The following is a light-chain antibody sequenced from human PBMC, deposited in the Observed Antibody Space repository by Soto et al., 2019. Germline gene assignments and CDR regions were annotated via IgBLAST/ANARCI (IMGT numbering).Light chain of an antibody. CDR3: HQYNTYYSWT. J-gene: IGKJ1*01. V-gene: IGKV1-5*03. CDR2: KAS. CDR1: QHISSW. Sequence: DIQMTQSPSTLSASVGDRVTITCRASQHISSWLAWYQQKPGKAPKLLIFKASNLKSGVPSRFSGSGSGTEVTLTTIGLQPVDFVTYYCHQYNTYYSWTFGQGTKVEI.